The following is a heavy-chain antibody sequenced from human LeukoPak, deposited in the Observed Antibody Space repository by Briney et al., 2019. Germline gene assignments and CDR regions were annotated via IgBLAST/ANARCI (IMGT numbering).Heavy chain of an antibody. CDR1: GGSFSGYY. J-gene: IGHJ4*02. D-gene: IGHD1-26*01. CDR2: IHPSGTT. V-gene: IGHV4-34*01. CDR3: ARGLDTYKSGVD. Sequence: SETLSLTCGVYGGSFSGYYCTWIRQPPGKGLEWIGEIHPSGTTNYNPSLMSRVTMSLDTSKNQFSLKVTSVTAADTAVYFCARGLDTYKSGVDWGQGTLVTVSS.